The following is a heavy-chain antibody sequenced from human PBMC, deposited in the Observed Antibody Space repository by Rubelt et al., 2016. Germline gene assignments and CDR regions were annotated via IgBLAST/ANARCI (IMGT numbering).Heavy chain of an antibody. J-gene: IGHJ6*02. D-gene: IGHD3/OR15-3a*01. V-gene: IGHV3-33*08. Sequence: VQLVESGGGLVQPGGSLRLSCAASGFIFRNYGMHWVRQAPGKGLEWVAVVWFDGTGKYYGESVKGRFNIARDNSKNTLYFQMNSLGAEDTAVYYCAREQDSMDVWGQGTTVTVSS. CDR3: AREQDSMDV. CDR2: VWFDGTGK. CDR1: GFIFRNYG.